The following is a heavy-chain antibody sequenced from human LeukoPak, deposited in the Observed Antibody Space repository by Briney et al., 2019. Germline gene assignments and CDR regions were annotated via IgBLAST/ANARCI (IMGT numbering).Heavy chain of an antibody. CDR3: VRDWAYEPDY. J-gene: IGHJ4*02. CDR2: INPDGSEK. Sequence: GGSLRLSCAASGFTFRNYWMSWVRQAPGKGLEWVANINPDGSEKYSVDSVKGRFTISRGNAKNSLFLQMNSLRAEDTAVYYCVRDWAYEPDYWGQGTLVTVSS. D-gene: IGHD2-21*01. V-gene: IGHV3-7*05. CDR1: GFTFRNYW.